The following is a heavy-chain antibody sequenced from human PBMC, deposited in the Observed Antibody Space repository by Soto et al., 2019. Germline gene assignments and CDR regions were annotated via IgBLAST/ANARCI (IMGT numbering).Heavy chain of an antibody. D-gene: IGHD1-20*01. CDR2: INHSGST. J-gene: IGHJ3*02. V-gene: IGHV4-34*01. Sequence: QVQLQQWGAGLLKPSETLSLTCAVYGGSFSGYYWSWIRQPPGKGLEWIGEINHSGSTNYNPSLKSRVTISVDTSKNQFSLKLSSVTAADTAVYYCARGSPNWTKRDDAFDIWGQGTMVTVSS. CDR3: ARGSPNWTKRDDAFDI. CDR1: GGSFSGYY.